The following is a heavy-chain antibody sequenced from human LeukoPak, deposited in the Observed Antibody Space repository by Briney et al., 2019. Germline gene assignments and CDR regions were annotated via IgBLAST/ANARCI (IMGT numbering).Heavy chain of an antibody. D-gene: IGHD2-2*01. V-gene: IGHV4-30-2*01. CDR3: ASGKSSTSCCGDY. J-gene: IGHJ4*02. Sequence: SETLSLTCTVSGGSISSGGYYWSWIRQPPGKGLEWIGYIYHSGSTYYNPSLKSRVTISVDRSKNQFSLKLSSVTAADTAVYYCASGKSSTSCCGDYWGQGTLVTVSS. CDR2: IYHSGST. CDR1: GGSISSGGYY.